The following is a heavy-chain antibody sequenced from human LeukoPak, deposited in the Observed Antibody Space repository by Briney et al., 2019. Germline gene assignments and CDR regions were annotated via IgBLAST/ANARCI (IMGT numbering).Heavy chain of an antibody. CDR2: INPSGGST. CDR3: ARGGCSGGSCYRTVYAFDI. Sequence: GASVKVSCKASGYTSTSYYMHWVRQAPGQGLEWMGIINPSGGSTSYAQRFQGRVTMTRDMSTSTDYMELSSLRSEDTAVYYCARGGCSGGSCYRTVYAFDIWGQGTMVTISS. V-gene: IGHV1-46*01. CDR1: GYTSTSYY. J-gene: IGHJ3*02. D-gene: IGHD2-15*01.